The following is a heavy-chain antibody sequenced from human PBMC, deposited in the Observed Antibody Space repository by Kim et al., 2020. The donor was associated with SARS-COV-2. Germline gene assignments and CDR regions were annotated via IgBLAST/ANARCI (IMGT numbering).Heavy chain of an antibody. CDR3: VKANYYDSSGYFYYFDY. J-gene: IGHJ4*02. CDR2: ISSNGGST. D-gene: IGHD3-22*01. CDR1: GFTFSSYA. Sequence: GGSLRRSCSASGFTFSSYAMHWVRQAPGKGLEYVSAISSNGGSTYYADSVKGRFTISRDNSKNTLYLQMSSLRAEDTAVYYCVKANYYDSSGYFYYFDYWGQGTLVTVSS. V-gene: IGHV3-64D*09.